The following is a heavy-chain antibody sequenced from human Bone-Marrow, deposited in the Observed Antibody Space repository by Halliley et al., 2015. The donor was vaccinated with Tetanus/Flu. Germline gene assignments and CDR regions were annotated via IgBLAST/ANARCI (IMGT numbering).Heavy chain of an antibody. CDR2: IWFDGSQQ. Sequence: EWVAFIWFDGSQQYYADPVKGRFTISRDNSMKMLYLQMDSLRVEDTALYFCARRSDFNYDFDVWGQGTQVTVSS. D-gene: IGHD3-10*01. CDR3: ARRSDFNYDFDV. V-gene: IGHV3-33*01. J-gene: IGHJ4*02.